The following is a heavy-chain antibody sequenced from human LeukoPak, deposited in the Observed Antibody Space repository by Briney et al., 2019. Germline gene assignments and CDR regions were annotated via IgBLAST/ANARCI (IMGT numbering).Heavy chain of an antibody. J-gene: IGHJ5*02. CDR1: GGTFSSYA. CDR3: AQREYCSSTSCSRFDP. Sequence: PVKVSCKASGGTFSSYAISWVRQAPGQGLEWMGRIIPILGIANYAQKFQGRVTITADKSTSTAYMELSSLRSEDTAVYYCAQREYCSSTSCSRFDPWGQGTLVTVSS. V-gene: IGHV1-69*04. CDR2: IIPILGIA. D-gene: IGHD2-2*01.